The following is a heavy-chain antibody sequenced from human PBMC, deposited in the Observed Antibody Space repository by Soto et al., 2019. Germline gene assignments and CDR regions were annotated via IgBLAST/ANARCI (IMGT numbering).Heavy chain of an antibody. Sequence: SETLSLTCSVSGGSFTSYFWSWIRQPPGKGLELIGYIYYRGSTNYNPSLKSRVTISIDTSKNQFSLNLRSVTAADTAVYYCARHRGYTYGSPFDYWGQGALVTVSS. V-gene: IGHV4-59*01. CDR2: IYYRGST. D-gene: IGHD5-18*01. J-gene: IGHJ4*02. CDR3: ARHRGYTYGSPFDY. CDR1: GGSFTSYF.